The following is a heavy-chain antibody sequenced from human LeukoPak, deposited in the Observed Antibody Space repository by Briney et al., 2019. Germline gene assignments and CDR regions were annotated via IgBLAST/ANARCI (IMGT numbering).Heavy chain of an antibody. CDR3: ATSPYCSSTSCYPNWFDP. Sequence: ASVKVSCKVSGYTLTELSMHWVRQAPGKGLEWMGGFDPEDGETIYAQKFQGRVTMTEDTSTDTAYMELSSLRSEDTAVYYCATSPYCSSTSCYPNWFDPWGQGTLVTVSS. V-gene: IGHV1-24*01. CDR1: GYTLTELS. J-gene: IGHJ5*02. D-gene: IGHD2-2*01. CDR2: FDPEDGET.